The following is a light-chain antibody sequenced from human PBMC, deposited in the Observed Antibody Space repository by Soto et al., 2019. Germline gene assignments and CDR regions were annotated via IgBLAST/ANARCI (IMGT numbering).Light chain of an antibody. J-gene: IGKJ3*01. CDR1: QGIRNY. CDR3: QKYSSVPV. Sequence: DIPMTQSPTSLSASVGDRVTITCRASQGIRNYVAWYQQIPGKAPKLLIYAASTLQSGVPSRFSGSGSGTDFTLTINGLQPEDVATYSCQKYSSVPVFGPGTKVEIK. CDR2: AAS. V-gene: IGKV1-27*01.